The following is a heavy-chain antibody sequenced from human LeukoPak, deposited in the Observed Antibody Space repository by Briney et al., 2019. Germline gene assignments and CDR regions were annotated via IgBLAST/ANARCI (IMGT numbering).Heavy chain of an antibody. Sequence: ASVKVSYKASGYTFNSYGITWVRQAPGQGLEWMGWVSVYNGNTNYAQNLQGRVTMTTDTSTSTAYMELRSLRSDDTAVYYCARGYDFWSGFTYYGMDVWGQGTTVTVSS. D-gene: IGHD3-3*01. CDR1: GYTFNSYG. CDR2: VSVYNGNT. CDR3: ARGYDFWSGFTYYGMDV. V-gene: IGHV1-18*01. J-gene: IGHJ6*02.